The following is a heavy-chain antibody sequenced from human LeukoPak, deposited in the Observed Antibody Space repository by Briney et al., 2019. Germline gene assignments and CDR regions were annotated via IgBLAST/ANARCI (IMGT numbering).Heavy chain of an antibody. Sequence: GGSLRLSCAAPGFTLSDYSMNWVRQAPGKGLEWISYIGIDSGNTNYADSVKGRFTISGDKAKNSLYLQMNSLRVEDTAVYYCARDYKYAFDNWGQGTLVTVSS. V-gene: IGHV3-48*01. J-gene: IGHJ4*02. CDR2: IGIDSGNT. CDR3: ARDYKYAFDN. CDR1: GFTLSDYS. D-gene: IGHD5-24*01.